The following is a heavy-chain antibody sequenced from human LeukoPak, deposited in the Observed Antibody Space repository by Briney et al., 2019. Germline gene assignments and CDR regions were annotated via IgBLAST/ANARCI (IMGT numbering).Heavy chain of an antibody. D-gene: IGHD3-3*01. V-gene: IGHV3-23*01. CDR3: AKGRSYDFWSGPSY. CDR1: GFTFSSYA. Sequence: PGGSLRLSCAASGFTFSSYAMSWVRQAPGKGLEWVSAISGSGGSTYYADSVKGRFTISRDNSKNTLYLQMNSLRAEDTAVYYCAKGRSYDFWSGPSYWGQGTLVTVSS. CDR2: ISGSGGST. J-gene: IGHJ4*02.